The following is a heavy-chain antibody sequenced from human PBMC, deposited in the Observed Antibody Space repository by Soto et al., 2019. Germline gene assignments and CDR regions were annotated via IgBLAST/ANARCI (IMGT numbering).Heavy chain of an antibody. CDR3: ARGRYGDY. CDR2: ISAQNGNT. Sequence: QVHLVQSGAEVKKPGASVKVSCKGSGYDFTTYGITWVRQAPGQGFEWMAWISAQNGNTGYAQKLQGRVTVTRDTSTSTAYMELRSLRSDDTAVYYCARGRYGDYWGQGALVTVSS. J-gene: IGHJ4*02. V-gene: IGHV1-18*01. D-gene: IGHD1-1*01. CDR1: GYDFTTYG.